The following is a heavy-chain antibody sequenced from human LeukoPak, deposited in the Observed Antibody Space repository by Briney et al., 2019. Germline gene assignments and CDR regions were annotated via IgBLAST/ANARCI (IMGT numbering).Heavy chain of an antibody. V-gene: IGHV1-2*06. CDR1: GYTFADYF. CDR3: ARDVSSTSNWEFDY. CDR2: INANSGGT. D-gene: IGHD1-26*01. J-gene: IGHJ4*02. Sequence: GASVKVSCKTSGYTFADYFIHWVRQAPGQGLEWMGRINANSGGTYYEQKFQGRVTMTRDTSISTAYVEVNWLISDDTAIYYSARDVSSTSNWEFDYWGQGTLVTVSS.